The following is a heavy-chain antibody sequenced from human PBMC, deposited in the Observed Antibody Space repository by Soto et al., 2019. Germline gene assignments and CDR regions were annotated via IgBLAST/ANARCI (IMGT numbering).Heavy chain of an antibody. J-gene: IGHJ3*02. Sequence: QVQLQESGPGLVKPSETLSLTCTVSGGSISSYYWSWIRQPPGKGLEWIGYIYYSGSTNYNPSLKSRVTISVDTSKNQFSLKLSSVTAADTAVYYCAKALLWLGKHDAFDIWGQGTMVTVSS. CDR3: AKALLWLGKHDAFDI. CDR1: GGSISSYY. V-gene: IGHV4-59*01. D-gene: IGHD3-10*01. CDR2: IYYSGST.